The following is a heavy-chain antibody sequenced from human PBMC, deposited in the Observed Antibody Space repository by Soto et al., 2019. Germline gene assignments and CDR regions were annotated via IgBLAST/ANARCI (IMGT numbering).Heavy chain of an antibody. V-gene: IGHV3-21*02. CDR1: GFTFTSYT. CDR2: ISSSASYI. CDR3: ARARLYFYDSSGYPLYYCDF. D-gene: IGHD3-22*01. J-gene: IGHJ4*02. Sequence: EVQLVESGGGLVKPGGSLRLSCAASGFTFTSYTMNWVRQAPGRGLEWVSPISSSASYIYYSDSVKGRFTISRDNAKKSLDLQMHNLRAEDTAVYDCARARLYFYDSSGYPLYYCDFWGQRSLVTVSS.